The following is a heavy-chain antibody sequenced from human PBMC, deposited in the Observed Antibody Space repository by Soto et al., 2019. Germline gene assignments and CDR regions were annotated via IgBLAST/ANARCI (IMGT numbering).Heavy chain of an antibody. D-gene: IGHD2-8*01. J-gene: IGHJ5*01. CDR1: GIIVKSNY. Sequence: EVQLVESGGGLVQPGGSLRLSCAASGIIVKSNYMNWVRQAPGKGLEWVSIIYSGGSTYYADSVKGRFTISRHDSKDTLYVHRSRLGSEDTATYYCAGGVCGQPDSWGKGTVVIVSS. CDR2: IYSGGST. V-gene: IGHV3-53*04. CDR3: AGGVCGQPDS.